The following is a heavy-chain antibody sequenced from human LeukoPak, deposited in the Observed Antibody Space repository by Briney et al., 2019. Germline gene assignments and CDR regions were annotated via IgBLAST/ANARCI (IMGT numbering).Heavy chain of an antibody. Sequence: PSETLSLTCTVSGGSLSSHYWSWIRQPPGNGREGIGYIYYSGSTNYNPSLKSRVTISVDTSKNQFSLKLSSVTAADTAVYYCAHGAGYCSGGSCYSFFDYWGQGTLVTVSS. D-gene: IGHD2-15*01. V-gene: IGHV4-59*11. CDR3: AHGAGYCSGGSCYSFFDY. CDR1: GGSLSSHY. CDR2: IYYSGST. J-gene: IGHJ4*02.